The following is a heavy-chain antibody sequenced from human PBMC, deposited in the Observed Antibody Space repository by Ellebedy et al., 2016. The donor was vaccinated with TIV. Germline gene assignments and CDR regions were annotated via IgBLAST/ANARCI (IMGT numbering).Heavy chain of an antibody. D-gene: IGHD5-24*01. J-gene: IGHJ4*02. V-gene: IGHV4-4*07. Sequence: SETLSLXXTVSGGSISSYYWSWIRQPAGKGLEWIGRIYTSGSTNYNPSLKSRVTMSVDTSKNQFSPKLNSVTAADTAMYYCARGGGYKFDYWGQGTLVTVSS. CDR2: IYTSGST. CDR1: GGSISSYY. CDR3: ARGGGYKFDY.